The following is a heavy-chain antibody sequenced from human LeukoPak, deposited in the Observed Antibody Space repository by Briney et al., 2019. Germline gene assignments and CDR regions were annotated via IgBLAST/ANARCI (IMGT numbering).Heavy chain of an antibody. CDR3: ARDPSGRGYGDA. D-gene: IGHD5-12*01. CDR2: ITSSGSTT. J-gene: IGHJ5*02. Sequence: GGSLRLSCAASGFALSGYEMNWGREAPGEGLEWVSYITSSGSTTYYADSVKGRFTISRDNAKNSLYLQMNSLRVEDTAVYYCARDPSGRGYGDAWGQGTLVTVSS. V-gene: IGHV3-48*03. CDR1: GFALSGYE.